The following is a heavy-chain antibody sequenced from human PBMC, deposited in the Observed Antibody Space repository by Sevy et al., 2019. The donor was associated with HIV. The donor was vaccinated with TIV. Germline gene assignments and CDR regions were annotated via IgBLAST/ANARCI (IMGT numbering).Heavy chain of an antibody. D-gene: IGHD5-18*01. CDR2: ISAYNGNT. J-gene: IGHJ4*02. V-gene: IGHV1-18*01. Sequence: ASVKVSCKASGYTFTSYGISWVRQAPGQGLEWMGWISAYNGNTNYAQKLQGRVTMTTDTSTSTAYMELRSLRSDDTAVYYCARDVGIQLWLPVDYWGQGTLVTVSS. CDR3: ARDVGIQLWLPVDY. CDR1: GYTFTSYG.